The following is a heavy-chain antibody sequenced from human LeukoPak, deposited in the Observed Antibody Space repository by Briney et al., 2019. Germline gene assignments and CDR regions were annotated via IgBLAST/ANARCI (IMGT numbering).Heavy chain of an antibody. V-gene: IGHV4-39*01. CDR2: IYYSGST. CDR1: GGSISSSSYY. Sequence: SETLSLTCTVSGGSISSSSYYWGWIRQPPGKGLEWIGSIYYSGSTYYNPSLKSRVTISVDTSKNQFSLKLSSVTAADTAVYYCAKTYYYAFDYWGQGTLVTVSS. J-gene: IGHJ4*02. CDR3: AKTYYYAFDY. D-gene: IGHD3-10*01.